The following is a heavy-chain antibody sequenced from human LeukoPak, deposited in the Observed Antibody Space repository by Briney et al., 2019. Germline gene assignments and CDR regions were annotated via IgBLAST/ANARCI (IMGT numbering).Heavy chain of an antibody. V-gene: IGHV1-18*01. J-gene: IGHJ4*02. CDR3: AIPTGCGSYCFGH. CDR1: GYSFTSYG. Sequence: GASVKVSCKASGYSFTSYGISWVRQAPGQGLEWMGWIVPSNGYTTYAQKFQGRVTMTTGTSTSTAYMELRSLRSDDTAVYHCAIPTGCGSYCFGHWGQGTLVTVSS. CDR2: IVPSNGYT. D-gene: IGHD1-26*01.